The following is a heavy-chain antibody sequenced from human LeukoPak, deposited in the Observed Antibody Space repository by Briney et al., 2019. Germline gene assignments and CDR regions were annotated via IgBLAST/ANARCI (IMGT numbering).Heavy chain of an antibody. J-gene: IGHJ2*01. CDR3: VREGRSSNWDDWYFDL. Sequence: PGRSLRLSCAASGSTFDDYAMHWVRHAPGKGLEWVSGISWNSGSIGYADSVKGRFTISRDNAKNSLYLQMNSLRAGDTGVYYCVREGRSSNWDDWYFDLWGRGTLVTVSS. CDR2: ISWNSGSI. D-gene: IGHD6-13*01. CDR1: GSTFDDYA. V-gene: IGHV3-9*01.